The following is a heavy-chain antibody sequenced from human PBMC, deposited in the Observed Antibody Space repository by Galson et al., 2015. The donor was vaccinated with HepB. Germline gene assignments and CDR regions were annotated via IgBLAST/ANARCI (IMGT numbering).Heavy chain of an antibody. CDR2: ISYDGSTQ. J-gene: IGHJ5*02. V-gene: IGHV3-30-3*01. Sequence: SLRLSCAASGFTFSSYAMHWVRQAPGKGPEWVTVISYDGSTQYYADSAKGRFSIFRDKSKNTLYLQMKNLRAEDTAVYYCARSGPYYYESSGLFGVSWFGPWGQGTLVTVSS. D-gene: IGHD3-22*01. CDR1: GFTFSSYA. CDR3: ARSGPYYYESSGLFGVSWFGP.